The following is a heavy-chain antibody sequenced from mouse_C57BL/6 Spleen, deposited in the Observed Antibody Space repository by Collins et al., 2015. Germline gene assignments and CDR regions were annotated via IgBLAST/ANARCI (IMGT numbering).Heavy chain of an antibody. Sequence: QVQLQQSGAELVKPGASVKISCKASGYAFSSSWMNWVKQRPGKGLEWIGRIYPGDGDTNYNGKFKGKATLTADKSSSTAYMQLSSLTSEDSAVYFCARGTFYAMDYWGQGTSVTVSS. J-gene: IGHJ4*01. CDR1: GYAFSSSW. CDR2: IYPGDGDT. CDR3: ARGTFYAMDY. V-gene: IGHV1-82*01.